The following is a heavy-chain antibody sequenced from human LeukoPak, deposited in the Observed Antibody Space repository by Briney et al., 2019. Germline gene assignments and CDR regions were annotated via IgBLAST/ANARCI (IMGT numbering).Heavy chain of an antibody. CDR1: GFTFSSYA. V-gene: IGHV3-23*05. Sequence: GGSLRLSCAASGFTFSSYAMSWVRQAPGKGLEWVSAIYSSGTNTYYADSVKGRFTISRDNSKNTLYLQMNSLRAEDTAVYYCAKDYGSGSYFGTHYFDYWGQGTLVTVSS. CDR2: IYSSGTNT. J-gene: IGHJ4*02. CDR3: AKDYGSGSYFGTHYFDY. D-gene: IGHD3-10*01.